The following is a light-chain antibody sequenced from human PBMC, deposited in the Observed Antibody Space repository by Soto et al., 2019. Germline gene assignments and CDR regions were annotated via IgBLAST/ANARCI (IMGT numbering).Light chain of an antibody. CDR3: GAWDDSLRLYV. CDR1: SSNIGKYY. CDR2: DSN. Sequence: QSVLAQPPSVSAAPGQTVTISCSGSSSNIGKYYVSWYQQLPGEAPKLLIYDSNKRPSGIPERFSASRSGTSATLGITGLQTGDEADYYCGAWDDSLRLYVFXPGTNVTVL. J-gene: IGLJ1*01. V-gene: IGLV1-51*01.